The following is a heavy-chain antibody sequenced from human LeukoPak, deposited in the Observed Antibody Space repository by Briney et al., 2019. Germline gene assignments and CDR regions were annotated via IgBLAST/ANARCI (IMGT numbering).Heavy chain of an antibody. Sequence: SETLFLTCTVSGGSISSGDYYWSWIRQPPGKGLEWIGYIYYSGSTYYNPSLKSRVTISVDTSKNQFSLRLSSVTAADTAVYYCARGRRLGCSSTSCPYYFDYWGQGTLVTVSS. D-gene: IGHD2-2*01. J-gene: IGHJ4*02. CDR1: GGSISSGDYY. V-gene: IGHV4-30-4*08. CDR3: ARGRRLGCSSTSCPYYFDY. CDR2: IYYSGST.